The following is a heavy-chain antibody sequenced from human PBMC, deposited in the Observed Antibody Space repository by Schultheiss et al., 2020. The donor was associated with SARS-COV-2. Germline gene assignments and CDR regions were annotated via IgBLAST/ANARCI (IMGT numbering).Heavy chain of an antibody. CDR1: GFTFSSYA. V-gene: IGHV3-30*01. Sequence: GGSLRLSCAASGFTFSSYAMSWVRQAPGKGLEWVAVISYDGSNKYYADSVKGRFTISRDNSKNTLYLQMNSLRAEDTAVYYCARDGEGGPGIWGQGTMVTVSS. D-gene: IGHD3-10*01. CDR2: ISYDGSNK. J-gene: IGHJ3*02. CDR3: ARDGEGGPGI.